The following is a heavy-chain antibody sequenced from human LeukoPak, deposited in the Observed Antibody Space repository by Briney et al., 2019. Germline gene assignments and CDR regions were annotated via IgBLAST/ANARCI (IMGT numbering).Heavy chain of an antibody. CDR1: GFTFGEYA. J-gene: IGHJ5*02. CDR2: IRSKAYGETT. CDR3: ARYYDFWSGSPDNWFDP. D-gene: IGHD3-3*01. Sequence: GRSLRLSCTSSGFTFGEYALSWVRQAPGRGLEWVGFIRSKAYGETTEYAASVRGRFTISRDESKNIAYLHMNSLRTEDTAVYYCARYYDFWSGSPDNWFDPWGQGTLVTVSS. V-gene: IGHV3-49*04.